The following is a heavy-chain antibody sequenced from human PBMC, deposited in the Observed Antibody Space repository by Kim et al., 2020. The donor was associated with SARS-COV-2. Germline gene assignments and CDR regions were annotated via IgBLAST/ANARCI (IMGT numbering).Heavy chain of an antibody. Sequence: GGSLRPSCAASGFTFRIYWMNWVRQAPGKGLEWVANINEDGSEENYVESVKGRFTISRDNAKNSLYLQMTGLRVDDTAVYYCVRGRYNFDYWGQGTLVPV. V-gene: IGHV3-7*03. CDR2: INEDGSEE. CDR1: GFTFRIYW. CDR3: VRGRYNFDY. D-gene: IGHD1-20*01. J-gene: IGHJ4*02.